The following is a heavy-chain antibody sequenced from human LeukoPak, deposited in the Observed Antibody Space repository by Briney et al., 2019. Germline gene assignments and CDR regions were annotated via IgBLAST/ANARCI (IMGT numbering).Heavy chain of an antibody. CDR3: VKDCGPKRLVFFDS. D-gene: IGHD6-13*01. J-gene: IGHJ4*02. Sequence: PGGSLRRSCAASGFTVSNNYMSWVRQAPGKGLEWVSGITESGHGTFYADSVKGRFSISRDNSKNTLYVQMNSLRAEDTAVYYCVKDCGPKRLVFFDSWGQGALVTVSS. V-gene: IGHV3-53*01. CDR2: ITESGHGT. CDR1: GFTVSNNY.